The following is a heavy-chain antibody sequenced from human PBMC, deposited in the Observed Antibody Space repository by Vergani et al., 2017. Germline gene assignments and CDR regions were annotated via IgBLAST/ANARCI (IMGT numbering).Heavy chain of an antibody. V-gene: IGHV4-59*01. CDR3: AREARITMVRESYYYYYYMDV. CDR1: GGSISSYY. D-gene: IGHD3-10*01. CDR2: IYYSGST. Sequence: QVQLQESGPGLVKPSETLSLTCTVSGGSISSYYWSWIRQPPGKGLEWIGYIYYSGSTNYNPSLKSRVTISVDTSKNQFSLELSSVTAADTAVYYCAREARITMVRESYYYYYYMDVWGKGTTVTVSS. J-gene: IGHJ6*03.